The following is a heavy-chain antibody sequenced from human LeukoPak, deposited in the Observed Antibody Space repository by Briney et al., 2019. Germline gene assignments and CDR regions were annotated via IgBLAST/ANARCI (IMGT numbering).Heavy chain of an antibody. CDR3: ARHETTRPHMDV. D-gene: IGHD1-1*01. Sequence: PSETLSLTCAVYGGSFSGYYWSWIRQPPGKGLEWIGEINHSGSTNYNPSLKSRVTISVDTSKNQFSLKLSSVIAADTAVYYCARHETTRPHMDVWGKGTTVTVSS. J-gene: IGHJ6*03. CDR2: INHSGST. V-gene: IGHV4-34*01. CDR1: GGSFSGYY.